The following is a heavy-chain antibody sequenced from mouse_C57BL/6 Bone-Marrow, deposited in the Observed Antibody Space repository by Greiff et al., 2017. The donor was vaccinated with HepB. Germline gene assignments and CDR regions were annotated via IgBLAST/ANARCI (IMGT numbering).Heavy chain of an antibody. D-gene: IGHD2-5*01. CDR2: IRNKANGYTT. CDR3: ARYSYSNLDY. V-gene: IGHV7-3*01. CDR1: GFTFTDYY. Sequence: EVKLVESGGGLVQPGGSLSLSCAASGFTFTDYYMSWVRQPPGKALEWLGFIRNKANGYTTEYSASVKGRFTISRDNSQSILHLQMNALRAEDSATYYCARYSYSNLDYWGQGTTLTVSS. J-gene: IGHJ2*01.